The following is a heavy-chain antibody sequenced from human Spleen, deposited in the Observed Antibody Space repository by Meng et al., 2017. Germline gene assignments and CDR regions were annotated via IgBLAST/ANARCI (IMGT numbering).Heavy chain of an antibody. CDR2: LSGGGFTT. D-gene: IGHD3-22*01. J-gene: IGHJ4*02. CDR3: ARSPIDKYDLSALPLDY. CDR1: GFTFSSYA. Sequence: GVLKISCAASGFTFSSYAMSWVRHAPGKGLEWVSALSGGGFTTYYADSVKGRFTISRHNSKNTVFLHINSLRPEDTAVYYCARSPIDKYDLSALPLDYWGQGTLVTVSS. V-gene: IGHV3-23*01.